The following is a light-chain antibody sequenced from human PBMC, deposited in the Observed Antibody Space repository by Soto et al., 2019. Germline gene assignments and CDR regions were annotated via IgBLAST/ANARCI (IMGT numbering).Light chain of an antibody. Sequence: DIQLTQSPSFLSASVGDRVTSTCRASQGISSYLAWYQQKPGKAPKLLIYAASTLQRGVPSRFSGSESGTEFTLTISSLQPDDFATYYCQQYSSYWTFGQGTML. V-gene: IGKV1-9*01. CDR2: AAS. J-gene: IGKJ1*01. CDR3: QQYSSYWT. CDR1: QGISSY.